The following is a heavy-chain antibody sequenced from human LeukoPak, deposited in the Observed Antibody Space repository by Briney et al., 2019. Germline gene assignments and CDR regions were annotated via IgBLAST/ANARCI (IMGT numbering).Heavy chain of an antibody. J-gene: IGHJ2*01. CDR2: LYHSGSN. CDR1: GGSITGDNYP. Sequence: PSETLSLTCAVSGGSITGDNYPWSWIRPRPGKGLEWISNLYHSGSNYYNPSLKSRITISVARTKNQLSLKLSSVTAAGAAVYYCARQEGDWYFDLWGRGTLVTVSS. V-gene: IGHV4-30-2*01. CDR3: ARQEGDWYFDL.